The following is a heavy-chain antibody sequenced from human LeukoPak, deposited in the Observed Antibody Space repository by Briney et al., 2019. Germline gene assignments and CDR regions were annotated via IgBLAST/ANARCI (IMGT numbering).Heavy chain of an antibody. D-gene: IGHD3-16*02. CDR2: MNPNSGNT. CDR3: ATTPPSYYDYVWGSYRYGYFDY. V-gene: IGHV1-8*01. CDR1: GYTFTSYD. Sequence: ASVTVSCMACGYTFTSYDINWVRQATGQGLEWMGWMNPNSGNTDYATKFHGRVTMTRNTSISTAYTELSSLRYEDTAVYYCATTPPSYYDYVWGSYRYGYFDYWGQGTLVTVSS. J-gene: IGHJ4*02.